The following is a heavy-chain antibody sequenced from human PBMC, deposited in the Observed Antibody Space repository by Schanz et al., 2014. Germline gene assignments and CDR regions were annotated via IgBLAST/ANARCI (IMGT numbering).Heavy chain of an antibody. J-gene: IGHJ4*02. Sequence: EVQLAESGGGLVQPGGSLRLSCAASTFTFSSDWMSWVRQAPGKGLEWVANIKEDGSVKDYVDSVKGRFTISRDNAKSTLYVEMNSLRVEDTAVYYCAKTLFPGGTQTFGNWGRGTLVTVSS. CDR2: IKEDGSVK. D-gene: IGHD2-8*02. V-gene: IGHV3-7*05. CDR1: TFTFSSDW. CDR3: AKTLFPGGTQTFGN.